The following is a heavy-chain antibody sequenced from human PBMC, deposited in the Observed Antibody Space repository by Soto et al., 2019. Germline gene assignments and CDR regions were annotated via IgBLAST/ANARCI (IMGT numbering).Heavy chain of an antibody. CDR1: GYNFLTYG. CDR2: ISGFNGNT. CDR3: ARIGVSSGHESPDFDS. J-gene: IGHJ4*02. Sequence: AASVKVSCKASGYNFLTYGITWVRQAPGQGLEWMGWISGFNGNTNYAADLQGRVTMTTDTSTSTAYMELRGLRSDDTAVYYCARIGVSSGHESPDFDSWGQGTLVTVSS. D-gene: IGHD3-16*01. V-gene: IGHV1-18*01.